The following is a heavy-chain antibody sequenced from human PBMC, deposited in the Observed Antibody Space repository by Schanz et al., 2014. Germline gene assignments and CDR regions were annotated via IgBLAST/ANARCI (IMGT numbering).Heavy chain of an antibody. CDR1: GFTFSSYA. CDR3: AKLSSSGRLAGYFDY. Sequence: EGQLLESGGGLIQPGGSLRLSCAASGFTFSSYAMSWVRQAPGKGLEWVSGISGSGGSTYYADSVKGRFTISRDNSKNTLYLQMSSLRAEDTAIYYCAKLSSSGRLAGYFDYWGQGALVTVSS. J-gene: IGHJ4*02. D-gene: IGHD6-19*01. V-gene: IGHV3-23*01. CDR2: ISGSGGST.